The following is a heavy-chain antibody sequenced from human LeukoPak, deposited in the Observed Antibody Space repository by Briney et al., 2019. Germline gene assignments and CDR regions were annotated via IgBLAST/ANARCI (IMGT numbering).Heavy chain of an antibody. CDR3: ARDRSSYDWIYFSPPFDY. CDR1: GYTFTSYG. D-gene: IGHD5-12*01. CDR2: ISAYNGNT. Sequence: ASVKVSCKASGYTFTSYGISWVRQAPGQGLEWMGWISAYNGNTNCAQKLQGRVTMTTDTSTSTAYMELRSLRSDDTAVYYCARDRSSYDWIYFSPPFDYWGQGTLVTVSS. V-gene: IGHV1-18*01. J-gene: IGHJ4*02.